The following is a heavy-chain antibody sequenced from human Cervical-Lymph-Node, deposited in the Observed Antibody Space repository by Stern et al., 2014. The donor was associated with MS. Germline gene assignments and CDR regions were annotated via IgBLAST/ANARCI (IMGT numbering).Heavy chain of an antibody. J-gene: IGHJ4*02. D-gene: IGHD1-1*01. CDR3: ATTGTTWCFDY. CDR1: GFTFSSYW. Sequence: VQLVESGGGLVQPGGSLRLSCAASGFTFSSYWMSWVRQAPGKGLEWVANIKQDGSEKYYADSVKGRFTISRDNAKNSLYLQMNSLRAEDTAVYYCATTGTTWCFDYWGQGTLVTVSS. V-gene: IGHV3-7*01. CDR2: IKQDGSEK.